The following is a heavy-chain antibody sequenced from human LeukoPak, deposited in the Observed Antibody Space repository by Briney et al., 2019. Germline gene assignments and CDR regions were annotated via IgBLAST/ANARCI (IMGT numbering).Heavy chain of an antibody. J-gene: IGHJ6*03. Sequence: SETLSLTCTVSGGSISSSSYYWGWIPQPPGKGLEWIGSIYYSGSTYYNPSLKSRITISVDTSKNQFSLKLSSVTAADTAVYYCARGVRCSSTSCLAPRGYYYYYYMDVWGKGTTVTVSS. V-gene: IGHV4-39*07. CDR2: IYYSGST. D-gene: IGHD2-2*01. CDR3: ARGVRCSSTSCLAPRGYYYYYYMDV. CDR1: GGSISSSSYY.